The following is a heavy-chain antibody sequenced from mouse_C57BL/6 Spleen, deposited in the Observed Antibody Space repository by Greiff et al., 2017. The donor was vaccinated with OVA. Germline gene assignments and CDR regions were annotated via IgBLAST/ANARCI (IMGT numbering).Heavy chain of an antibody. Sequence: VQLQQSGTMLARPGASVKMSCKTSGYTFTSYWMHWVKQRPGQGLEWIGAIYPGNSDTSYNQKFKGKAKLTAVTSASTASMELSSLTNVDSAVYSCTRKWRLGRRGTWFAYWGQGTLVTVSA. D-gene: IGHD4-1*01. CDR2: IYPGNSDT. J-gene: IGHJ3*01. CDR3: TRKWRLGRRGTWFAY. CDR1: GYTFTSYW. V-gene: IGHV1-5*01.